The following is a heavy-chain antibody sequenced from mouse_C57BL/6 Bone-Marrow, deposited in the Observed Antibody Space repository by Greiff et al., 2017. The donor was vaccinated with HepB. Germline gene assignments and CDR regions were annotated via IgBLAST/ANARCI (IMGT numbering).Heavy chain of an antibody. CDR2: IYPRSGNT. V-gene: IGHV1-81*01. J-gene: IGHJ1*03. CDR1: GYTFTSYG. D-gene: IGHD1-1*01. CDR3: ARCLITTVVATDWYFDV. Sequence: QVQLKQSGAELARPGASVKLSCKASGYTFTSYGISWVKQRTGQGLEWIGEIYPRSGNTYYNEKFKGKATLTADKSSSTAYMELRSLTSEDSAVYFCARCLITTVVATDWYFDVWGTGTTVTVSS.